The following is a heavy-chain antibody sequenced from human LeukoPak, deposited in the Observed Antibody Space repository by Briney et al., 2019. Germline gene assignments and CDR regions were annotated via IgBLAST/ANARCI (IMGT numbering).Heavy chain of an antibody. J-gene: IGHJ4*02. V-gene: IGHV3-7*01. D-gene: IGHD1-14*01. Sequence: GGSLRLSCAASGFTFSGHWMSGVRQAPGKGLEWVANINQGGSDKYYVDSVKGRFTISRDNANNLLYLQMNSLRGEDTAVYYCTRDRSRAEDDWGQGTLVTVSS. CDR2: INQGGSDK. CDR1: GFTFSGHW. CDR3: TRDRSRAEDD.